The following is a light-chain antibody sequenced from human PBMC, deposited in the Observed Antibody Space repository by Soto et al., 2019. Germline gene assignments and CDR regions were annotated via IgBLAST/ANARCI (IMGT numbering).Light chain of an antibody. CDR2: GAS. CDR3: QQYGSSPGWT. Sequence: EIVLTQSPATLSLSPGESATLSCRATRSVSSYLAWYQQKPGQAPRLLIYGASSRATGIPDRFSGSGSGTDFTLTISRLEPEDFAVYYCQQYGSSPGWTFGQGTKV. V-gene: IGKV3-20*01. CDR1: RSVSSY. J-gene: IGKJ1*01.